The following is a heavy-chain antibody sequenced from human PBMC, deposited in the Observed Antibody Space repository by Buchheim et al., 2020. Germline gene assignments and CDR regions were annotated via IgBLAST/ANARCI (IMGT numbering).Heavy chain of an antibody. CDR2: INKDGGNT. CDR3: TRESGSYYGVDY. J-gene: IGHJ4*02. CDR1: GFTFSSHW. Sequence: EVQLVESGGGLVQPGGSLRLSCATSGFTFSSHWMHWVRQAPGKGLVRVSRINKDGGNTFYADSVKGRFTVSRDNAKNTLYLQMNSLRAEDTAVYYCTRESGSYYGVDYWGQGTL. D-gene: IGHD1-26*01. V-gene: IGHV3-74*01.